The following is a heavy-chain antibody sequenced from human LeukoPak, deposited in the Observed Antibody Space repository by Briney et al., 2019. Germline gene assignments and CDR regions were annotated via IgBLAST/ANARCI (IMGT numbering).Heavy chain of an antibody. J-gene: IGHJ5*02. V-gene: IGHV3-23*01. CDR3: AKRIRVNWFDP. CDR2: SGSGGST. Sequence: PGGSLRLSCAASGFIFSSYGMSWVRQAPGKGLEWVSASGSGGSTYYADSVKGRFTISRDNSKNTLYLQMNSLRAEDTAVYYCAKRIRVNWFDPWGQGTLVTVSS. CDR1: GFIFSSYG.